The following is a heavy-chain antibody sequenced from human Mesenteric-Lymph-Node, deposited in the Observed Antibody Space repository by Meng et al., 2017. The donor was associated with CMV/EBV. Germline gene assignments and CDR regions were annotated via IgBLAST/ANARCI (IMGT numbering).Heavy chain of an antibody. CDR2: ISGSGGST. V-gene: IGHV3-23*01. J-gene: IGHJ3*02. Sequence: GESLKISCAGSGFTFSSYAMSWVRQAPGKGLEWVSAISGSGGSTYYADSVKGRFTISRDNSKNTLYLQMNSLRAEDTAVYYCAKDGDSSGYYLGAFDIWGQGTMVTVSS. CDR3: AKDGDSSGYYLGAFDI. CDR1: GFTFSSYA. D-gene: IGHD3-22*01.